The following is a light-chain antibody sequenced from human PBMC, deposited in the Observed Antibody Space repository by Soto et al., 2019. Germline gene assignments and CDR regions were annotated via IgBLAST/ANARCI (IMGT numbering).Light chain of an antibody. CDR2: HAS. CDR3: NNYISYPWT. Sequence: DIQMTQSPSTLSASIGERVTITCRASQTINNWLAWYQQKPGKPPNLLIYHASNLQTGVPSRFSGSAFGTEFTPPISSLKPDDFATYYCNNYISYPWTFGQGTKVEIK. V-gene: IGKV1-5*01. J-gene: IGKJ1*01. CDR1: QTINNW.